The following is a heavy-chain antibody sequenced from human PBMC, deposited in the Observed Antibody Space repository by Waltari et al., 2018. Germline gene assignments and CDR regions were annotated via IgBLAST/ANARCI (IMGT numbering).Heavy chain of an antibody. J-gene: IGHJ4*02. CDR2: SWYDVSNI. CDR1: GLTFSRCG. D-gene: IGHD3-16*01. V-gene: IGHV3-33*01. CDR3: ARDGLGGRWAEDYFDY. Sequence: QVQLVESGGGVVQPGRSVRPDCAAPGLTFSRCGMHWVRQAQGKGLGWVAVSWYDVSNIYYADSVKGRFTISRDNSRNTLYLQMNSLRADDTAVYYCARDGLGGRWAEDYFDYWGQGTLVTVSS.